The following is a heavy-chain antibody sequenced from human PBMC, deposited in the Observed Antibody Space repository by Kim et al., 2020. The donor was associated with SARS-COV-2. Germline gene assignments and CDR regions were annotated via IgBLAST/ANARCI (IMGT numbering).Heavy chain of an antibody. Sequence: SETLSLTCTVSGGSISSYYWSWIRQPPGKGLEWIGYIYYSGSTTYNPSLKSRVTISVDTSKNQFSLKLSSVTAADTAVYYCAGVGASIVGATTDVSAFDIWGQGTMVTVSS. J-gene: IGHJ3*02. CDR3: AGVGASIVGATTDVSAFDI. CDR2: IYYSGST. D-gene: IGHD1-26*01. V-gene: IGHV4-59*01. CDR1: GGSISSYY.